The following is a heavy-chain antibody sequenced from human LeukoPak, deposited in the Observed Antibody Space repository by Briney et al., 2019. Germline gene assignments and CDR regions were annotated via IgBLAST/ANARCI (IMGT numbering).Heavy chain of an antibody. CDR1: GFTVSGNY. D-gene: IGHD4-17*01. CDR2: IYSGGTT. V-gene: IGHV3-53*01. J-gene: IGHJ3*02. Sequence: QPGGSLRLSCVASGFTVSGNYMTWVSQAPGKGLEWVSVIYSGGTTHYGDSVKGRFTISRDNSKNTLYLQMNSLRAEDTAVYYCARETVTTVTTYALDIRGQGTMVTVSS. CDR3: ARETVTTVTTYALDI.